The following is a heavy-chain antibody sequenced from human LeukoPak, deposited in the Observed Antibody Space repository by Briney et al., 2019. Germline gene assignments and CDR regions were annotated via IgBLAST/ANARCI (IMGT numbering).Heavy chain of an antibody. D-gene: IGHD2-2*02. CDR3: ARGPYTDY. CDR2: ISSSSSNI. CDR1: GFRFSSYS. Sequence: GGSLRLSCAASGFRFSSYSMNWVRQAPGKGLEWVSSISSSSSNIYYADSVKGRFTISRDNAKNSLYLQMNSLRAEDTAVYYCARGPYTDYWGQGTLVTVSS. J-gene: IGHJ4*02. V-gene: IGHV3-21*01.